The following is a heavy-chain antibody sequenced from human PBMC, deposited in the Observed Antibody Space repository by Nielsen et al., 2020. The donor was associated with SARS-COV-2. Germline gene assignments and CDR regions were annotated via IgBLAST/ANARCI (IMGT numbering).Heavy chain of an antibody. Sequence: SVTVSCQASGYTFTSYALSWVRQAPEHGLEWMGRIIPIFGTAKYAQKFQGRVTITADESTSTAYMELSSLRSEDTAVYYCAMSVAPSLIYDAFDIWGQGTMVTVSS. J-gene: IGHJ3*02. CDR2: IIPIFGTA. V-gene: IGHV1-69*13. D-gene: IGHD2-15*01. CDR3: AMSVAPSLIYDAFDI. CDR1: GYTFTSYA.